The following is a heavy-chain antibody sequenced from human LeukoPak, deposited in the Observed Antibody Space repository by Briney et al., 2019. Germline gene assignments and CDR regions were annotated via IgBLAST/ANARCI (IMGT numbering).Heavy chain of an antibody. CDR3: AKYAEPGYSYGPFDY. D-gene: IGHD5-18*01. CDR1: GFSFSNHY. J-gene: IGHJ4*02. CDR2: TRNKAESYKT. V-gene: IGHV3-72*01. Sequence: GGSLRLSCAASGFSFSNHYINWVRQTPGKGLEWVGRTRNKAESYKTEYAASVQGRFTISRDDSKKSLFLHMNSLKTEDTAVYYCAKYAEPGYSYGPFDYWGQGTLVTVSS.